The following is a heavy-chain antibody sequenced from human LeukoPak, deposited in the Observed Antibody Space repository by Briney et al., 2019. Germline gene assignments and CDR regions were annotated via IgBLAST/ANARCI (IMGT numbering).Heavy chain of an antibody. J-gene: IGHJ4*02. Sequence: GGSLRLSCAASGFTFSSYGMSWVRQAPGKGLEWVSAISGSGGSTYYADSVKGRFTISRDNSKNTLYLQMNSLRAEDTAVYYCAKDRWDYGDYVALLFGYWGQGTLVTVSS. CDR3: AKDRWDYGDYVALLFGY. CDR2: ISGSGGST. D-gene: IGHD4-17*01. V-gene: IGHV3-23*01. CDR1: GFTFSSYG.